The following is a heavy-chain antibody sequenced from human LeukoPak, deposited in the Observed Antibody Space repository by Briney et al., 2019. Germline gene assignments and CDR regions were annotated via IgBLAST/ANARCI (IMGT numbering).Heavy chain of an antibody. CDR1: GFTFSSYA. Sequence: GGSLRLSCAASGFTFSSYAMHWVRQAPGKGLEWVAVISYDGSNKYYADSVKGRFTISRDNSKNTLYLQMNSLRAEDTAVYYCAIWVRYSCRGFDPWGQGTLVTVSS. D-gene: IGHD3-9*01. CDR3: AIWVRYSCRGFDP. V-gene: IGHV3-30*04. J-gene: IGHJ5*02. CDR2: ISYDGSNK.